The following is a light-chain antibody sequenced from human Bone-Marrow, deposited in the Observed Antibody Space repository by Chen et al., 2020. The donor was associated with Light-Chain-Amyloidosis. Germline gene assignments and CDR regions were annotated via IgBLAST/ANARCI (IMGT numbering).Light chain of an antibody. Sequence: SFELTPPPSVAGSPGQTASITCSGDDLPTKYAYWYQQKPGQAPVLVIHRDTERPSGISERFSGSSSGTTATLTISGVRAEDEADYHCQSADSSGTYEVIFGGGTKLTVL. CDR1: DLPTKY. CDR3: QSADSSGTYEVI. J-gene: IGLJ2*01. V-gene: IGLV3-25*03. CDR2: RDT.